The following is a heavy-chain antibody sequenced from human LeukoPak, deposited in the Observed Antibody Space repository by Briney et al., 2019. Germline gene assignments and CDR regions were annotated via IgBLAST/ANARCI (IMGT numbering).Heavy chain of an antibody. CDR3: ARGYGFFDY. CDR1: GGSISSYY. V-gene: IGHV4-59*01. CDR2: IYYSGST. Sequence: SETLSLTCTVSGGSISSYYWNWVRQPPGKGLEWIGYIYYSGSTNYNPSLKSRVTISVDTSKNQFSLTLSSVTAADTAVYSRARGYGFFDYWGQGTLVTVSS. J-gene: IGHJ4*02. D-gene: IGHD4-17*01.